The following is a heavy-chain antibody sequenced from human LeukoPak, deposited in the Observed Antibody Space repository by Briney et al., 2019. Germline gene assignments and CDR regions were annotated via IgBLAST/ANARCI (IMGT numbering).Heavy chain of an antibody. Sequence: PGGSLRLSCAASGFGFSDYYMSWIRQAPGQGLEWVSYISNSGTTTNYADSVKGRFTISRDNAQKSLFLQMTTLRADDTAVYYCARVMSDFWGSYNYRWFDPWGQGTLVTVSS. J-gene: IGHJ5*02. V-gene: IGHV3-11*01. CDR3: ARVMSDFWGSYNYRWFDP. CDR2: ISNSGTTT. CDR1: GFGFSDYY. D-gene: IGHD3-16*01.